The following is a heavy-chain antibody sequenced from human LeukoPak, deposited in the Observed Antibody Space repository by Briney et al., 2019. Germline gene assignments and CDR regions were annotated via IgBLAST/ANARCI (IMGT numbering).Heavy chain of an antibody. CDR3: ARERFTMIVSDAFDI. D-gene: IGHD3-22*01. J-gene: IGHJ3*02. V-gene: IGHV3-53*01. CDR2: IYSGGST. CDR1: GFTVSSNY. Sequence: GGSLRLSCAASGFTVSSNYMSWVRQAPGKGLEWVSVIYSGGSTYYADSVKGRFTISRDNSKNTLYLQMNSLRAEDTAVYYCARERFTMIVSDAFDIWGQGTMVTVSS.